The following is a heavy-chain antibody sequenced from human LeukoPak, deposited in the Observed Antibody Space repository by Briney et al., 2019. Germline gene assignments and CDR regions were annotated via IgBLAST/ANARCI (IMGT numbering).Heavy chain of an antibody. CDR2: ISGYNGNT. V-gene: IGHV1-18*01. J-gene: IGHJ4*02. CDR1: GYTLTSYV. Sequence: GASVKVSCKASGYTLTSYVISWVRQAPGQGLEWMGWISGYNGNTNYAQKLQGRVTMTTDTSTSTAYMELTSLRSDDTAVYYCASFSPTTATFDYWGQGTLVTVSS. D-gene: IGHD1-26*01. CDR3: ASFSPTTATFDY.